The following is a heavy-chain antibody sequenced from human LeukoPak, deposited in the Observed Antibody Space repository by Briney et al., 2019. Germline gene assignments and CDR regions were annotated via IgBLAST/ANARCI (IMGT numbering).Heavy chain of an antibody. CDR1: GFTFSSYA. CDR3: ARASLYDNSAYYLDY. J-gene: IGHJ4*02. Sequence: GGSLRLSCAASGFTFSSYAMHWVRQVPGKGLEWVSGVNWNGGSTGYADSVKGRFTISRDNAKNSLYLQMNSLRAEDTALYYCARASLYDNSAYYLDYWGQGTLVTVSS. CDR2: VNWNGGST. D-gene: IGHD3-22*01. V-gene: IGHV3-20*04.